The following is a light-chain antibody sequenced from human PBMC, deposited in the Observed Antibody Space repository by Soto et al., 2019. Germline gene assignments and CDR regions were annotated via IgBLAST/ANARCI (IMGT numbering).Light chain of an antibody. V-gene: IGKV1-12*01. Sequence: DIQMTQSPSSVSASVGDRVTITCRASQDIDSRLAWYQQKPGNAPNLLLYAASNLQSGVPSRFSGSGSGTDFTLTISSLQPEDFATYFCQQLNSYPITFGQGTRRETK. CDR3: QQLNSYPIT. J-gene: IGKJ5*01. CDR1: QDIDSR. CDR2: AAS.